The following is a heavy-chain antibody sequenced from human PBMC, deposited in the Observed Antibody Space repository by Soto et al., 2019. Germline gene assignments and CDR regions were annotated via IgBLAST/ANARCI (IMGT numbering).Heavy chain of an antibody. V-gene: IGHV4-30-2*01. Sequence: QLQLQESGSGLVKPSQTLSLTCAVSGASISSGVYSWTWVRQPPGKGLEWIGFSYHSGSTYYTPSLKSRVTISVDRSMNQFSLILSSVTAADTAVYYCAGLRGSRSYSWFDPWGQGTLVTVSS. CDR2: SYHSGST. J-gene: IGHJ5*02. CDR1: GASISSGVYS. CDR3: AGLRGSRSYSWFDP. D-gene: IGHD3-10*01.